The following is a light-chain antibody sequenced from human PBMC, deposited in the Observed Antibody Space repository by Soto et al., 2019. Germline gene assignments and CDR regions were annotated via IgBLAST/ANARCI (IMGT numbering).Light chain of an antibody. V-gene: IGLV2-23*03. J-gene: IGLJ2*01. CDR3: CSYAGSSTFGVV. CDR2: EGS. Sequence: QSVLTQAASVSGSPGQSITISCTGTSSDDGSYNLVSWYQQHPGKAPKLMIYEGSKRPSGVSNRFSGSKSGNTASLTISGLQAEDEADYYCCSYAGSSTFGVVFGGGTQLTVL. CDR1: SSDDGSYNL.